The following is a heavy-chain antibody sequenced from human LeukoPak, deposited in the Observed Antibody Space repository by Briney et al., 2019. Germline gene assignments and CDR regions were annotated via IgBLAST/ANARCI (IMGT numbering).Heavy chain of an antibody. J-gene: IGHJ6*02. D-gene: IGHD5-12*01. CDR2: IKQDGSEK. Sequence: GGSLRLSCAASGFTFSSYWMSWVRQAPGKGLEWVANIKQDGSEKYYVDSVKGRFTISRDNAKNSLYLQMNSLRAKDTAVYYCARDWAYVDIVATITFDYYYGMDVWGQGTTVTVSS. CDR3: ARDWAYVDIVATITFDYYYGMDV. V-gene: IGHV3-7*01. CDR1: GFTFSSYW.